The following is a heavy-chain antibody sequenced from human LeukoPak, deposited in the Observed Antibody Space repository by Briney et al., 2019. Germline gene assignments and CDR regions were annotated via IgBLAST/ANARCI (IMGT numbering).Heavy chain of an antibody. J-gene: IGHJ6*04. Sequence: PGGSLRLSCAASGFTFSTYSMNWVRQAPGKGLEWVSYIGSSDTTIYYADSVKGRFTISRDNAKNSLYLQMNSLRAEDTAVYYCAELGITMIGGVWGKGTTVTISS. D-gene: IGHD3-10*02. CDR1: GFTFSTYS. V-gene: IGHV3-48*04. CDR3: AELGITMIGGV. CDR2: IGSSDTTI.